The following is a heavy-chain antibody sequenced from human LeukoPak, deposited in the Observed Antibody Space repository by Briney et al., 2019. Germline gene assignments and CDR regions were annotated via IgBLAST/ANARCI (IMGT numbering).Heavy chain of an antibody. V-gene: IGHV4-59*05. D-gene: IGHD1-26*01. Sequence: PSETLSLTCTVSGGSFSSYSWSWVRQPSGKGLEWIATISSSGKAYYYPSLMSRVTISVDTSKNQFSLDVTSVTAADTGLFYCARFKGGTGFDYWGRGILVIVS. J-gene: IGHJ4*02. CDR1: GGSFSSYS. CDR3: ARFKGGTGFDY. CDR2: ISSSGKA.